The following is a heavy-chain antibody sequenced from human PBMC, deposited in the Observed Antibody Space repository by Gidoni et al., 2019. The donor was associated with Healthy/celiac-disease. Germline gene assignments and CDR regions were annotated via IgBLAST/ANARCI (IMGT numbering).Heavy chain of an antibody. CDR2: ISSDGSDK. J-gene: IGHJ4*02. CDR3: AKDRCTNGVCLGDY. CDR1: KFTFSRYG. Sequence: QVHLVESGGGVVQPGRSLRLSCAASKFTFSRYGMHWVRQAPGKGLEWVAVISSDGSDKYYAGSVKGRFTISRDNSKNTLYLQMNSLRAEDTAVYYCAKDRCTNGVCLGDYWGQGILVTVSS. D-gene: IGHD2-8*01. V-gene: IGHV3-30*18.